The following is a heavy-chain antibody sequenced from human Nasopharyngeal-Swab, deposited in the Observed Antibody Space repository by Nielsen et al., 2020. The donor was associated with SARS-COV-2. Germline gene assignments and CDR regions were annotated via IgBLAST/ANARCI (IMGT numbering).Heavy chain of an antibody. Sequence: GSLRLSCSVSGGSFTGFYWNWIRQPPGKGLEWIGEINHNEKTNYNPSLMSRVIMSIDTSKNQFSLKLSSVTAADTAVYYCARQDPSYWSFDYWGQGTLVTVSS. CDR1: GGSFTGFY. CDR2: INHNEKT. J-gene: IGHJ4*02. D-gene: IGHD2-8*02. CDR3: ARQDPSYWSFDY. V-gene: IGHV4-34*01.